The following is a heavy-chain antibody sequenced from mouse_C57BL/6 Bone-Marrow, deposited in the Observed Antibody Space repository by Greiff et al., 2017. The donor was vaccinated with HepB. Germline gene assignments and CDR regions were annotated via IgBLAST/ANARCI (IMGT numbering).Heavy chain of an antibody. CDR1: GYTFTSYW. CDR2: IYPGSGST. V-gene: IGHV1-55*01. J-gene: IGHJ2*01. CDR3: ARGYFGD. Sequence: QVQLQQPGAELVKPGASVKMSCKASGYTFTSYWITWVKQRPGQGLEWIGDIYPGSGSTNYNEKFKSKATLTADTSSSTAYMQLSSLTSEDSAVYYCARGYFGDWGQGTTLTVSS.